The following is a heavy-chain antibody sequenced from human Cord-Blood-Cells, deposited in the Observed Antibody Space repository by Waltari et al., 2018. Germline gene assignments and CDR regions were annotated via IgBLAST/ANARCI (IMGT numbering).Heavy chain of an antibody. Sequence: QVQLVQSGAEVKKPGASVKVSCKASGYTFTSYDINWVRQATGQGLEWMGWMNPHSSNPGYAQKFQGRVTRTQNTSISPAYMELSSLRSEDTAVYYCARGDDILTGYYEWDIWGQGTMVTVSS. V-gene: IGHV1-8*01. CDR2: MNPHSSNP. CDR1: GYTFTSYD. D-gene: IGHD3-9*01. CDR3: ARGDDILTGYYEWDI. J-gene: IGHJ3*02.